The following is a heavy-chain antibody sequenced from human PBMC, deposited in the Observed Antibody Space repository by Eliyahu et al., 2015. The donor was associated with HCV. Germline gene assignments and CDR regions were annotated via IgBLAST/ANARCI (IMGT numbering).Heavy chain of an antibody. CDR2: IFSNDEK. CDR3: ARIRSITIFGVVNGDAFDI. D-gene: IGHD3-3*01. CDR1: GFSLSNARMG. J-gene: IGHJ3*02. Sequence: QVTLKESGPVLVKPTETXTLTCTVSGFSLSNARMGVSWIXQPPGKALEWLXHIFSNDEKSYSTSLKSRLTIXKDTSKSQVVLTMTNMDPVDTATYYCARIRSITIFGVVNGDAFDIWGQGTMVTVSS. V-gene: IGHV2-26*01.